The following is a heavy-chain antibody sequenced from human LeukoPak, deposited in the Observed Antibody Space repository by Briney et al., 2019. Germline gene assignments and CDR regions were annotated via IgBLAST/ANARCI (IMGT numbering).Heavy chain of an antibody. CDR3: ARDTHYYGSGSYCDY. D-gene: IGHD3-10*01. CDR1: GGTFSSYA. V-gene: IGHV1-69*05. CDR2: IIPIFGTA. Sequence: SVKVSCKASGGTFSSYAISWVRQAPGQGLEWMGMIIPIFGTANYAQKFQGRVTITTDESTSTAYMELSSLRSEDTAVYYCARDTHYYGSGSYCDYWGQGTLVTVSS. J-gene: IGHJ4*02.